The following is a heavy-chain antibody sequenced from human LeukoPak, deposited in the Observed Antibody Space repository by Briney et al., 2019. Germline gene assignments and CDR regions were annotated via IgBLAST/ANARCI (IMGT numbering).Heavy chain of an antibody. Sequence: ASVKVSCKASGYTFTSYYMHWVRQAPGQGLEWMGIINPSGGSTSYAQKFQGRVTMTRDTSTSTVYMELRSLRSDDTAVYYCARMIGDGDYFDYWGQGTLVTVSS. V-gene: IGHV1-46*01. D-gene: IGHD5-24*01. J-gene: IGHJ4*02. CDR3: ARMIGDGDYFDY. CDR1: GYTFTSYY. CDR2: INPSGGST.